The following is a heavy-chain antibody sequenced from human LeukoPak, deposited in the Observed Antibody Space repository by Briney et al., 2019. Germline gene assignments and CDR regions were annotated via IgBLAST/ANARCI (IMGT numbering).Heavy chain of an antibody. V-gene: IGHV4-59*01. CDR1: GGSISSYY. CDR2: INYSGST. CDR3: ARILVARFDY. J-gene: IGHJ4*02. Sequence: SGTLSLTCTVSGGSISSYYWSWSRQPPGKGLEWIGYINYSGSTNYNPSLKSRVTISVDTSKNQLSLKLSSVTAADTAVYYCARILVARFDYWGQGTLVTVSS. D-gene: IGHD3-22*01.